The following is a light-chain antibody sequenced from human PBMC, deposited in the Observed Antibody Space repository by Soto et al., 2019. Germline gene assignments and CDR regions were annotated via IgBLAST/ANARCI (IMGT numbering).Light chain of an antibody. CDR1: SSDVGAYNY. V-gene: IGLV2-8*01. J-gene: IGLJ3*02. CDR3: SSFASSNTWV. Sequence: QSALTQPPSASGSPGQSVTISCTGTSSDVGAYNYVSWYQQHAGKAPKLVIYEVTKRPSGVPDRFSGSKSANTASLTVSGLQAEDEADYYCSSFASSNTWVXXGGTKLTVL. CDR2: EVT.